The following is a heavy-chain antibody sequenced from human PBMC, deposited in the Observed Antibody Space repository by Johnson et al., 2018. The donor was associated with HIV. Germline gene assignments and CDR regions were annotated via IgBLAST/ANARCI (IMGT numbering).Heavy chain of an antibody. CDR2: ISYDGSDK. CDR3: ARAAYYYDTSGYYGAFDI. V-gene: IGHV3-30*03. D-gene: IGHD3-22*01. CDR1: GFSFSSYG. J-gene: IGHJ3*02. Sequence: QVQLVESGGGVVQPGRSLRLSCAASGFSFSSYGMHWVRQAPGKGLEWVAVISYDGSDKYYADSVKGRFTISRDNAKNSLYLQMNSLRAEDTAVYYCARAAYYYDTSGYYGAFDIWGQGTMVTVSS.